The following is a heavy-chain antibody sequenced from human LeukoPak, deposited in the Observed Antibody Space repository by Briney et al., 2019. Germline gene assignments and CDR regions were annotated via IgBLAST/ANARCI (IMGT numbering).Heavy chain of an antibody. D-gene: IGHD6-13*01. CDR3: GKDHSIAATATVGDFDY. CDR1: GFTVSSNY. V-gene: IGHV3-53*01. J-gene: IGHJ4*02. CDR2: IYSGGST. Sequence: GGSLRLSCAASGFTVSSNYMSWVRQAPGKGLEWVSVIYSGGSTYYADSVKGRFTISRDNSKNTLYLQMNSLRAEDTAVYYCGKDHSIAATATVGDFDYWGQGTLVTVSS.